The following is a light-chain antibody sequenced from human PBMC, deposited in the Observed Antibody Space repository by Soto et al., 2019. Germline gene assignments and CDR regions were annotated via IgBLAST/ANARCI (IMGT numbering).Light chain of an antibody. J-gene: IGKJ4*01. CDR3: QQYGVSLT. CDR1: QTISNTF. V-gene: IGKV3-20*01. CDR2: GAS. Sequence: EIVLTQSPGTLSLSPGERATLSCRASQTISNTFLAWYQQRPGQAPRLLIYGASGRAAGIPDRFSGSGSGTDFTLSISRLEPEDFAVYYCQQYGVSLTFGGGTKVEIK.